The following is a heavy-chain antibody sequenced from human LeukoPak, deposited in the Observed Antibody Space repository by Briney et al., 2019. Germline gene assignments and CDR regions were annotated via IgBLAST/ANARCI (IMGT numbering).Heavy chain of an antibody. CDR3: ARDLTVDTAHTRGY. V-gene: IGHV3-30*04. D-gene: IGHD5-18*01. J-gene: IGHJ4*02. CDR1: GFNFRDSA. CDR2: ISYDGTNK. Sequence: GGSLRLSCAASGFNFRDSAMHWVRQAPGKGLEWVTLISYDGTNKYYADSVKVRFTISRDNSKNTLYLEMNSLRVEDTAVYYCARDLTVDTAHTRGYWGQGTLVTVSS.